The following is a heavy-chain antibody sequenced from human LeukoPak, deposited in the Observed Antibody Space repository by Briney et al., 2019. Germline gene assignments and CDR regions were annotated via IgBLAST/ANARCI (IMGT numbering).Heavy chain of an antibody. J-gene: IGHJ3*01. Sequence: ASVKVSCKVSGYTLTELSMHWVRQAPGQGLEWMGIINPSGGSTSYAQKFQGRVTMTRDTSTSTVYMELSSLRSEDTAVYYCARDLRFGEWMVQVWGQGTMVTVSS. CDR2: INPSGGST. CDR3: ARDLRFGEWMVQV. CDR1: GYTLTELS. V-gene: IGHV1-46*01. D-gene: IGHD3-10*01.